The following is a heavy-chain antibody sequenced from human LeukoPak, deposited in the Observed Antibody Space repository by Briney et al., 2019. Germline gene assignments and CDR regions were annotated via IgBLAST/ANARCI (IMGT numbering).Heavy chain of an antibody. CDR1: GFTFSRNA. Sequence: PGGSLTLSCAASGFTFSRNAMNWVRQAPGKGLEWVSSISNGASYINYADSVKGRFIISRDNAEKSLYLRMNSLRADDTAVYYCARDGLEGGATGWYFDLWGRGTLVTVSS. CDR3: ARDGLEGGATGWYFDL. J-gene: IGHJ2*01. D-gene: IGHD1-26*01. V-gene: IGHV3-21*01. CDR2: ISNGASYI.